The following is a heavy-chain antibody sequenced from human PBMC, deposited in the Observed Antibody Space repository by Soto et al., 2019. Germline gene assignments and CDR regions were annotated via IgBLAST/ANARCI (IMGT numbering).Heavy chain of an antibody. J-gene: IGHJ4*02. CDR3: AKDRNYPRDQFHY. CDR1: GFTFSTYA. V-gene: IGHV3-23*01. Sequence: PWGSLRLSCAASGFTFSTYALSWVRQAPGKGLEWVSAISANGQGIYYADSVRGRFTISRDNSKNTIFLHMDSLRAEDTAVYYCAKDRNYPRDQFHYWGQGTLVT. CDR2: ISANGQGI. D-gene: IGHD1-7*01.